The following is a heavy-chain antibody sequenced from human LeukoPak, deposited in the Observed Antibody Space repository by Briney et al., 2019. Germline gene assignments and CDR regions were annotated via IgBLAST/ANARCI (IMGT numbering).Heavy chain of an antibody. Sequence: TGGSLRLSCAASGFTVSSNYMSWVRQAPGKGLEWVSVIYRGGSTYYADSVKGRFTISRDNYKNTLYLQMNSLRAEDTAVYYCARGYCSGGSCSGGFDYWGQGTRVTVSS. CDR2: IYRGGST. D-gene: IGHD2-15*01. J-gene: IGHJ4*02. CDR3: ARGYCSGGSCSGGFDY. V-gene: IGHV3-66*01. CDR1: GFTVSSNY.